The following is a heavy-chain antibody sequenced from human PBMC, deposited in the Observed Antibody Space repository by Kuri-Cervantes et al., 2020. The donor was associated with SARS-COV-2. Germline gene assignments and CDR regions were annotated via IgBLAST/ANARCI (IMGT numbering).Heavy chain of an antibody. CDR3: ARERPLGIAAAGVDY. V-gene: IGHV3-66*03. D-gene: IGHD6-13*01. J-gene: IGHJ4*02. Sequence: LSLTCAASGFTVSSNYMSWVRQAPGKGLEWVSVIYSCGSTYYADSVKGRFTISRDNSKNTLYLQMNSLRAEDTAAYYCARERPLGIAAAGVDYWGQGTLVTVSS. CDR1: GFTVSSNY. CDR2: IYSCGST.